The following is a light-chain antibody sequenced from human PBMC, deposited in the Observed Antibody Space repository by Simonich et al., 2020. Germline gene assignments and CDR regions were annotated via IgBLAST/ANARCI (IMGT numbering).Light chain of an antibody. J-gene: IGLJ3*02. CDR1: SGSIASNY. V-gene: IGLV6-57*03. CDR2: KDN. Sequence: NFMLTQPHSVSESPGKTVTISCTRSSGSIASNYVQWYKQRPGSAPTTVIYKDNQRPAGVPDRFSGSIDSSSNSASLTISGLKTEDEADYYCQSYDSSNHWVFGGGTKLTVL. CDR3: QSYDSSNHWV.